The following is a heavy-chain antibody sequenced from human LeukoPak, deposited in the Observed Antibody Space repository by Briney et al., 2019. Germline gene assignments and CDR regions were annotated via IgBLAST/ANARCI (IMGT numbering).Heavy chain of an antibody. Sequence: PGGSLRLSCAASSFTFSNYGMHWVRQAPGKGLEWVALISYDGGNKYYADSVKGRFTISRDNSKNTLYLQMNSLTVEDTAVYYCAKSAAVVYGMDVWGQGTTVTASS. D-gene: IGHD6-19*01. V-gene: IGHV3-30*18. CDR3: AKSAAVVYGMDV. CDR2: ISYDGGNK. CDR1: SFTFSNYG. J-gene: IGHJ6*02.